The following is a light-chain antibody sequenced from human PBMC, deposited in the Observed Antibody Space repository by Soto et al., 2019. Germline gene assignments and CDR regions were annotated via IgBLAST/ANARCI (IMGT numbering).Light chain of an antibody. Sequence: EIVLAQSPGTLSLSPGERATLSCRASQSVSSSYLAWYQQKPGQAPRLLIYGASSRATGLPARFSGSGSGTDFTLTISRLETDEFPVYYWQHYGSSPLTFGGGTKVEIK. V-gene: IGKV3-20*01. CDR1: QSVSSSY. J-gene: IGKJ4*01. CDR3: QHYGSSPLT. CDR2: GAS.